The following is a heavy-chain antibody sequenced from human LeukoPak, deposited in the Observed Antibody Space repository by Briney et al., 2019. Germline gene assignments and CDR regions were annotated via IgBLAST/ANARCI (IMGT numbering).Heavy chain of an antibody. Sequence: VQPGGSLRLSCAASGFTFSSYWMHWVRQAPGKGLVWVSRINSDGSSTSYADSVKGRFTISRDNAKNTLYLQMNSLRAEDTAVYYCARGAEIVPPLDYYMDVWGKGTTVTVSS. CDR1: GFTFSSYW. V-gene: IGHV3-74*01. D-gene: IGHD2-8*01. J-gene: IGHJ6*03. CDR2: INSDGSST. CDR3: ARGAEIVPPLDYYMDV.